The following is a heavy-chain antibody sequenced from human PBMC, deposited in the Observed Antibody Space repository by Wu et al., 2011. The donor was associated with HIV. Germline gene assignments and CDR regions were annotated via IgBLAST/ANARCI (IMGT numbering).Heavy chain of an antibody. CDR2: IIPIFGTA. CDR3: ARDRGLRQQLVQAY. J-gene: IGHJ4*02. CDR1: RHFRSYG. D-gene: IGHD6-13*01. V-gene: IGHV1-69*05. Sequence: GAEVRSLGLGEGLLQGFWRHFRSYGISWVRQAPGQGLEWMGGIIPIFGTANYAQKFQGRVTITTDESTSTAYMELSSLRSDDTAVYYCARDRGLRQQLVQAYWGQGTLVTVSS.